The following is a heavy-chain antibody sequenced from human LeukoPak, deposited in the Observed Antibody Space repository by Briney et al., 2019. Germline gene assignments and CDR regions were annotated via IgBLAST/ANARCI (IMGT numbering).Heavy chain of an antibody. V-gene: IGHV3-21*01. D-gene: IGHD2-2*01. CDR3: ARGRSVVPAVPGGYYYMDV. CDR2: ISSSSSYI. J-gene: IGHJ6*03. Sequence: PEGSLRLSCAASGFTFSSYSMNWVRQAPGKGLEWVSSISSSSSYIYYADSVKGRFTISRDNAKNSLYLQMNSLRAEDTAVYYCARGRSVVPAVPGGYYYMDVWGKGTTITVSS. CDR1: GFTFSSYS.